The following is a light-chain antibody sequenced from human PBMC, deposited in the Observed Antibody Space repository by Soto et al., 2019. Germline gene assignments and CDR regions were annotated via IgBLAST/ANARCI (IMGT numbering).Light chain of an antibody. CDR1: QNVNSRY. J-gene: IGKJ1*01. V-gene: IGKV3-20*01. Sequence: EIVLTQSPGTLSLSPGGRATLSCRASQNVNSRYLAWYQQKPGQAPRLLIYGASRRATGIPDRFSGSESGTAFTLTITRLEPEDFAVYYCHQYGSSPRTFGQGTKVEIK. CDR3: HQYGSSPRT. CDR2: GAS.